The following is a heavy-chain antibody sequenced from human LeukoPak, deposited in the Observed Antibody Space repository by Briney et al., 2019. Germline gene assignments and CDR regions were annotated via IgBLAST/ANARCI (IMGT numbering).Heavy chain of an antibody. D-gene: IGHD5-12*01. CDR1: GYTFTSYD. V-gene: IGHV1-8*01. J-gene: IGHJ6*02. CDR2: MNPNSGNT. CDR3: ARAYSGYDGWLYYYYYYGMDV. Sequence: EASVKVSCKASGYTFTSYDINWVRQAAGQGLEWMGWMNPNSGNTGYAQKFQGRVTMTRNTSISTAYMELSSLGSEDTAVYYCARAYSGYDGWLYYYYYYGMDVWGQGTTVTVSS.